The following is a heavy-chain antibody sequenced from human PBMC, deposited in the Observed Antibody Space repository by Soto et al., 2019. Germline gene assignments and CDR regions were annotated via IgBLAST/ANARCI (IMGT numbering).Heavy chain of an antibody. CDR1: GFSLSTNGVG. J-gene: IGHJ4*02. D-gene: IGHD1-20*01. CDR3: ARTMYNWGSGDFDY. Sequence: QITLKESGPTLVKPTQTLTMTCTFSGFSLSTNGVGVAWIRQPPGKALEWLALIYWDDDKRYTPSLKSRRTITKATSKNQVVFTLTNMDPVDTDTYYCARTMYNWGSGDFDYWGQGTLVTVSS. CDR2: IYWDDDK. V-gene: IGHV2-5*02.